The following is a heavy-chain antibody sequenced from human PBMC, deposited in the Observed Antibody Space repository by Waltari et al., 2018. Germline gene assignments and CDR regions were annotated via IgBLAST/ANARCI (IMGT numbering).Heavy chain of an antibody. CDR2: IIPILGTT. J-gene: IGHJ4*02. V-gene: IGHV1-69*04. Sequence: QVQLAQSGAEVKKPGSSVKVPGKASGGAFWSYGISWVRQAPGQGLEWMGRIIPILGTTNYAQKFQGRVTITADKSTSTAYMELSSLRSEDTAVYYCARDTGSSGYYFDYWGQGTLVTVSS. CDR3: ARDTGSSGYYFDY. CDR1: GGAFWSYG. D-gene: IGHD6-6*01.